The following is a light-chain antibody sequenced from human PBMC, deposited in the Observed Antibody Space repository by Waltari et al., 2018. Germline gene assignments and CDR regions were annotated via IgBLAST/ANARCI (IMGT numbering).Light chain of an antibody. CDR3: QQSYRSPPT. J-gene: IGKJ4*02. V-gene: IGKV1-39*01. CDR2: DAS. Sequence: IQITHSPSSLSASVGASVTLTCRASQKITTSLNWYQQKLGKAPNLMIYDASSVQCGVPARFRGSGSETDFNLTISSLQPEDFAIYYCQQSYRSPPTFGGGTRVEI. CDR1: QKITTS.